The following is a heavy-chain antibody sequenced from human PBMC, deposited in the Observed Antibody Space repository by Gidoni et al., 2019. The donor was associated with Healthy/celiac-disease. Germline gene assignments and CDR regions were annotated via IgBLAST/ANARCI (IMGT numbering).Heavy chain of an antibody. Sequence: QVQLVQSGAEVKKPGSSVKVSCKASGGPFSSYAISWVRQAPGQGLEWMGGIIPIFGTANYAQKFQGRVTITADESTSTAYMELSSRRSEDTAVYYCARDDRYSSSSGPYDYWGQGTLVTVSS. CDR2: IIPIFGTA. CDR1: GGPFSSYA. V-gene: IGHV1-69*01. CDR3: ARDDRYSSSSGPYDY. D-gene: IGHD6-6*01. J-gene: IGHJ4*02.